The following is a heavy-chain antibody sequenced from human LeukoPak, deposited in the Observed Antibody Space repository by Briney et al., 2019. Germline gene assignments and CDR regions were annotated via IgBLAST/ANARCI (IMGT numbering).Heavy chain of an antibody. CDR1: GFTFSSHG. D-gene: IGHD5-18*01. V-gene: IGHV3-23*01. J-gene: IGHJ4*02. CDR3: AKDAGYSYGYFDY. CDR2: SSSIGGRT. Sequence: GGSLRLSCAASGFTFSSHGMNWVRQAPGKGLEWVSGSSSIGGRTYYADSVKGRFTVTRDNSRNTLHLQMNSLRVEDTGVYYCAKDAGYSYGYFDYWGQGTLVTVSS.